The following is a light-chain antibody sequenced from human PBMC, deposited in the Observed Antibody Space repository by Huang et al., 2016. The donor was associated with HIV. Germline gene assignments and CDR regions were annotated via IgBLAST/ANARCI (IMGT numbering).Light chain of an antibody. CDR1: QSVSRN. Sequence: EIVMTQSPATLSVSPGERATLSCRASQSVSRNLAWYQQKPGQALRLLIYGSSTRATGIPARFSGSGSGTEFTLTISSLQSEDFAVYDCQQYNHWPPLPFGGGTKVEIK. J-gene: IGKJ4*01. CDR2: GSS. CDR3: QQYNHWPPLP. V-gene: IGKV3-15*01.